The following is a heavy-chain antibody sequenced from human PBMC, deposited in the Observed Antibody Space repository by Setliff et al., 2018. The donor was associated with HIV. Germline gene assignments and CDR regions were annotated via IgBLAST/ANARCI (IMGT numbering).Heavy chain of an antibody. V-gene: IGHV3-15*01. Sequence: LRLSCAASGFTFSNAWMSWVRQAPGKGLEWVGRIKSKTDGGTTDYAAPVKGRFTISRDDSKNTLYLQMNSLKTEDTAVYYCARGSKGESGSTTKCDLWGQGTPVTVSS. D-gene: IGHD2-2*01. CDR1: GFTFSNAW. CDR3: ARGSKGESGSTTKCDL. J-gene: IGHJ4*02. CDR2: IKSKTDGGTT.